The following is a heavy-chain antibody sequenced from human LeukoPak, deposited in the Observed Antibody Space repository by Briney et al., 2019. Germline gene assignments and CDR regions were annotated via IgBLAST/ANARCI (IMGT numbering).Heavy chain of an antibody. D-gene: IGHD2-2*01. Sequence: GGSLRLSCAASGFTFINYAMSWVRQAPGEGLEWVSAISGSGGSTYYADSVKGRFTISRDNSKNTLYLQVNSLRVEDTAVYYCAKDTGRVVPDAFDIWGQGTMVTVSS. J-gene: IGHJ3*02. V-gene: IGHV3-23*01. CDR2: ISGSGGST. CDR3: AKDTGRVVPDAFDI. CDR1: GFTFINYA.